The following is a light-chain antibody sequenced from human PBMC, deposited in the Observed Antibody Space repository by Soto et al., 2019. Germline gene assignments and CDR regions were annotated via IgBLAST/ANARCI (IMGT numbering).Light chain of an antibody. CDR1: QSVSSY. CDR3: QQRSNWAT. CDR2: DAS. J-gene: IGKJ2*01. V-gene: IGKV3-11*01. Sequence: EIVLTQSPATLSLSPGERATLSCRASQSVSSYLAWYQQKPGQAPRLLIYDASNRATSIPSRFSGSGSGTDFDPTISSLEPEDFAVYYCQQRSNWATFGQGTKLEIK.